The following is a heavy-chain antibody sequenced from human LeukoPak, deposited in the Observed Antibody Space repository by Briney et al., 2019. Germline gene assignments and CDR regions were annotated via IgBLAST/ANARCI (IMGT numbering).Heavy chain of an antibody. Sequence: PGGSLRLSCEASGFTFSSYEMTWVRQAPGKGLEWVSYISSSGSTIYYADSVKGRFTISRDNAKNSLYLQMNSLRAEDTAVYYCARQRGDILTGYYMPRGFDYWGQGTLVTVSS. CDR1: GFTFSSYE. CDR3: ARQRGDILTGYYMPRGFDY. J-gene: IGHJ4*02. D-gene: IGHD3-9*01. CDR2: ISSSGSTI. V-gene: IGHV3-48*03.